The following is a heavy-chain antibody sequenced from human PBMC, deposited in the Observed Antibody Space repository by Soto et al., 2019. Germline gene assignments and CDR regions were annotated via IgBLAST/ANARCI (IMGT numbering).Heavy chain of an antibody. D-gene: IGHD6-19*01. CDR2: IKEDGREK. V-gene: IGHV3-7*01. J-gene: IGHJ3*02. Sequence: PGGSLRLSCAVSGFTLNNYWMSWVRQAPGKGLEWVANIKEDGREKYYVDSVKGRFTISRDNAKKSLYLQMNSLRAEDTAVYYCAKSLGWRAAFDIWGQGTMVTVSS. CDR1: GFTLNNYW. CDR3: AKSLGWRAAFDI.